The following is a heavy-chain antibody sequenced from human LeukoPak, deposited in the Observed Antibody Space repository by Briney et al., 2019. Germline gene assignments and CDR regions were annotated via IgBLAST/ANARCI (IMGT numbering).Heavy chain of an antibody. CDR1: GYSFTSYA. V-gene: IGHV7-4-1*02. D-gene: IGHD6-19*01. J-gene: IGHJ4*02. Sequence: ASVKVSCTASGYSFTSYAMNWVRQAPGQGLEWMGWINTNTGNPTYAQGFTGRCVFSLDTSVSTAYLQISSLKAEDTAVYSCARVAEYSSGWYDPFDYWGQGTLVTVSS. CDR2: INTNTGNP. CDR3: ARVAEYSSGWYDPFDY.